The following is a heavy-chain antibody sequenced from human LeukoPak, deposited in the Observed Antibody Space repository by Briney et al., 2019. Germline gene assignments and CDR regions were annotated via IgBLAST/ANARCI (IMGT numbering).Heavy chain of an antibody. D-gene: IGHD4-17*01. CDR3: ARRTSGTTLDY. V-gene: IGHV4-39*01. Sequence: GSLRLSCAASGFTFSDYYMSWIRQAPGKGLEWIGSIYYSGSTYYNPSLKSRVTISVDTSKNQFSLKLSSVTAADTAVYYCARRTSGTTLDYWGQGTLVTVSS. CDR2: IYYSGST. J-gene: IGHJ4*02. CDR1: GFTFSDYY.